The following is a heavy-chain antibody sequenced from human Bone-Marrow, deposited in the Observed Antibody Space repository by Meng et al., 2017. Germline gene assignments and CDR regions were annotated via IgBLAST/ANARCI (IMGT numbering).Heavy chain of an antibody. V-gene: IGHV1-18*01. CDR2: ISSYNGNT. CDR1: GYTFTSYV. CDR3: AGGPLLRYFGWCPPGDAFDI. D-gene: IGHD3-9*01. Sequence: ASVKVTCKASGYTFTSYVISWVRQAPGQGREWMGWISSYNGNTNYAQKLQGRVTMTTDTSTSTVYMELRSLRSDDPAVYYCAGGPLLRYFGWCPPGDAFDIWGQGTMVTVSS. J-gene: IGHJ3*02.